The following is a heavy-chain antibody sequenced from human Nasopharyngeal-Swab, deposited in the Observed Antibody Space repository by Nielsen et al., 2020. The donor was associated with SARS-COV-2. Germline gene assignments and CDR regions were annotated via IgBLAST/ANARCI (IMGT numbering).Heavy chain of an antibody. CDR2: ISSSVSYI. CDR1: GFTFSTYS. J-gene: IGHJ4*02. Sequence: LKISCAASGFTFSTYSMIWVRQAPAKGLEWVSWISSSVSYIYYADSVKGRFTISRDNAKNALYLQMSSLRAEDTAVYYCARLPSAWGRRDFDYWGQGTLVTVSS. D-gene: IGHD6-19*01. CDR3: ARLPSAWGRRDFDY. V-gene: IGHV3-21*06.